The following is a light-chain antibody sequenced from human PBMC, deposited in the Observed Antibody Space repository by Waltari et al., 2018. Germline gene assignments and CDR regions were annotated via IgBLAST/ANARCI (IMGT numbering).Light chain of an antibody. CDR2: NNN. Sequence: QSVLTQPPSASGAPGQRVTISCSGTSPNTGSNTVTWYQQIPGTAPGLLIYNNNQRPAGVPDRISGSKSGTSASLAISGLQSEDEADYYCAAWDDSLSGPVFGGGTKLTVL. CDR1: SPNTGSNT. J-gene: IGLJ2*01. V-gene: IGLV1-44*01. CDR3: AAWDDSLSGPV.